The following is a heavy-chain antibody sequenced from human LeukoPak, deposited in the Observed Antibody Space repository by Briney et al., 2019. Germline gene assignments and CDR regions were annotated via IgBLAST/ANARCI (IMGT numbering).Heavy chain of an antibody. CDR3: ARRGSSGYYSYY. D-gene: IGHD3-22*01. CDR2: ISSSSSYI. Sequence: GGSLRLSCAASGFTFSSYSMNWVRQAPGKGLEWVSSISSSSSYIYYADSVKGRFTISRGNAKNSLYLQMNSLRAEDTAVYYCARRGSSGYYSYYWGQGTLVTVSS. V-gene: IGHV3-21*01. CDR1: GFTFSSYS. J-gene: IGHJ4*02.